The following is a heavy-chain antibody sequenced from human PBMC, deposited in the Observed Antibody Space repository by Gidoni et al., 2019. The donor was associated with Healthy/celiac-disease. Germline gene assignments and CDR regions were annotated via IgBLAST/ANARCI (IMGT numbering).Heavy chain of an antibody. D-gene: IGHD2-21*02. CDR2: IYYSGRT. J-gene: IGHJ5*02. V-gene: IGHV4-59*01. Sequence: QVQLQESGPGLVKPSETLSLTCTVSGGSISSYYWRWIRQPPGKGLEWIGYIYYSGRTNYNPSLKSRVTISVDTSKNQFSLKLSSVTAADTAVYYCARVNTVVTPDNWFDPWGQGTLVTVSS. CDR3: ARVNTVVTPDNWFDP. CDR1: GGSISSYY.